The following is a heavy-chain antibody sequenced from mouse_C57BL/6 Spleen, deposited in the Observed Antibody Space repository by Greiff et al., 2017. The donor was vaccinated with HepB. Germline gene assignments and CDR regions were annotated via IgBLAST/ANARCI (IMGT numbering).Heavy chain of an antibody. J-gene: IGHJ3*01. CDR1: GYTFTSYW. Sequence: QVQLQQPGAELVKPGASVKMSCKASGYTFTSYWITWVKQRPGQGLEWIGDIYPGSGSTNYNEKFKSKATLTVDTSSSPAYMQLSSLTSEDSAVYYCARSDYYGSSLAYWGQGTLVTVSA. V-gene: IGHV1-55*01. D-gene: IGHD1-1*01. CDR3: ARSDYYGSSLAY. CDR2: IYPGSGST.